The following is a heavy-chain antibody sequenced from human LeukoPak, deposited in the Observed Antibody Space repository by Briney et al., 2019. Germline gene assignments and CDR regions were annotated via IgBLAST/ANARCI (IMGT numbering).Heavy chain of an antibody. D-gene: IGHD6-13*01. J-gene: IGHJ4*02. CDR3: AKDSGGWSAADYYFDY. Sequence: GGSLRLSCAASGFTFSSYGMHWVRQAPGKGLEWVAFIRYDGSNKYYTDSVKGRFTISRDNSKNTLYLQMNSLRAEDTAVYYCAKDSGGWSAADYYFDYWGQGTLVTVSS. CDR1: GFTFSSYG. V-gene: IGHV3-30*02. CDR2: IRYDGSNK.